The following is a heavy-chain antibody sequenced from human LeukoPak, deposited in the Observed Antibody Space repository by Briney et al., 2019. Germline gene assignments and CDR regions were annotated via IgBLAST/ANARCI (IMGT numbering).Heavy chain of an antibody. CDR3: AREEGYSFDY. CDR2: IIPILDIA. CDR1: GGTFSSYA. V-gene: IGHV1-69*04. J-gene: IGHJ4*02. D-gene: IGHD2-15*01. Sequence: SVKVSCKASGGTFSSYAISWVRQAPGQGLEWMGRIIPILDIANYAQKFQGRVTITADKSTSTAYMELSSLRSEDTAVYYCAREEGYSFDYWGQGTLVTVSS.